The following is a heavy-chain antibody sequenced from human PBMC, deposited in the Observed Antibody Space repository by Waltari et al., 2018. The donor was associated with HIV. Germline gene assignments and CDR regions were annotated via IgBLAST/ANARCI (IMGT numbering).Heavy chain of an antibody. CDR3: ARDTHWLAYLFDS. J-gene: IGHJ4*02. D-gene: IGHD6-19*01. Sequence: QLQLVQSGAEVKKPGVSVKVSCRTSGYSFNGYYIHWVRQAPGQGLEWMGWINPDTGDTKYAQNFQGRVTMTRDTSINTAYMDLSSLRSDDTAVYYCARDTHWLAYLFDSWGQGTLVTVSS. CDR2: INPDTGDT. CDR1: GYSFNGYY. V-gene: IGHV1-2*02.